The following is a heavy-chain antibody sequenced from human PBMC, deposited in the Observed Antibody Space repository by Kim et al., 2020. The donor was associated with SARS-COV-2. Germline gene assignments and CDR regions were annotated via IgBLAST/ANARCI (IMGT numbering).Heavy chain of an antibody. Sequence: GGSLRLSCAASGFTFSSYWMSWVRQAPGKGLEWVANIKQDGSEKYYVDSVKGRFTISRDNAKNSLYLQMNSLRAEDTAVYYCARAPPTRGGYSYGWYDAFDIWGQGTMVTVSS. CDR1: GFTFSSYW. CDR2: IKQDGSEK. J-gene: IGHJ3*02. CDR3: ARAPPTRGGYSYGWYDAFDI. D-gene: IGHD5-18*01. V-gene: IGHV3-7*03.